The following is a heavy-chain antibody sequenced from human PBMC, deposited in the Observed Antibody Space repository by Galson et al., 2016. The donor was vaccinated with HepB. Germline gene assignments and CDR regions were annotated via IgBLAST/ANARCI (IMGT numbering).Heavy chain of an antibody. CDR2: ISAYDGHT. J-gene: IGHJ4*02. V-gene: IGHV1-18*01. Sequence: SVKVSCKASGYTFTSRGISWVRQAPGQGLEWMGWISAYDGHTNYGQKLQDRLTMTTDTSTSTAYMELRSLRSDDTAVYCCARDHAPLPGDYWGQGTLVTVSS. D-gene: IGHD2-15*01. CDR1: GYTFTSRG. CDR3: ARDHAPLPGDY.